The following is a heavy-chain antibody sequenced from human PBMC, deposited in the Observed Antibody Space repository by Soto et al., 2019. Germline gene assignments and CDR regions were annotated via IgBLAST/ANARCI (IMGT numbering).Heavy chain of an antibody. V-gene: IGHV1-69*13. CDR2: IIPIFGTA. CDR1: GGTFSSYA. Sequence: SVKVSCKASGGTFSSYAISWVRQAPGQGLEWMGGIIPIFGTANYAQKFQGRVTITADESTSTAYMELSSLRSEDTAVYYCAGHPPASELNYYYGMDVWGQGTTVTVSS. CDR3: AGHPPASELNYYYGMDV. D-gene: IGHD1-26*01. J-gene: IGHJ6*02.